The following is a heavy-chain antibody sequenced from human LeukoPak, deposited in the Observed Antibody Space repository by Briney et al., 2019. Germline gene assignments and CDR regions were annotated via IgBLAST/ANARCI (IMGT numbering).Heavy chain of an antibody. J-gene: IGHJ4*02. CDR1: GFTFSSYG. V-gene: IGHV3-33*01. CDR2: IWSDGSEK. Sequence: GGSLRLSCAASGFTFSSYGMHWVRQAPGKGLEWVAVIWSDGSEKCYANSVKGRFTISRDNSKSTVFLQMSSLRAEDTAVYYCARCRDTVSYNLLGYWGQGTLVTVSS. D-gene: IGHD1-26*01. CDR3: ARCRDTVSYNLLGY.